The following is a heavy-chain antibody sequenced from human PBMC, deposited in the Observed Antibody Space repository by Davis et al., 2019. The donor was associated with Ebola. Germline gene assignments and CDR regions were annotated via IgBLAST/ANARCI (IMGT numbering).Heavy chain of an antibody. CDR1: GYTFTSYY. V-gene: IGHV1-46*01. CDR3: ARGSAAAGNYYYYGMDV. D-gene: IGHD6-13*01. J-gene: IGHJ6*02. Sequence: ASVKVSCKASGYTFTSYYMHWVRQAPGQGLEWMGIINPRGGSTSYAQKFQGRVTMTRDTSTSTVYMELSSLRSEDTAVYYCARGSAAAGNYYYYGMDVWGQGTTVTVSS. CDR2: INPRGGST.